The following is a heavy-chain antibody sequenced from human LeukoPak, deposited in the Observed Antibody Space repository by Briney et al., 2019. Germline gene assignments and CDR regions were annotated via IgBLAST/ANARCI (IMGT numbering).Heavy chain of an antibody. V-gene: IGHV3-30*04. Sequence: GGSLRLSCVASGIDFKVYEMHWVRQSPGKGLEWVALISDNGLRTNYAESLKGRFIVSRDNSKNTMDLQMNDLRVEDTGVYFCARERRGYGYGTLDPWGQGTLVTISS. J-gene: IGHJ5*02. CDR2: ISDNGLRT. CDR1: GIDFKVYE. CDR3: ARERRGYGYGTLDP. D-gene: IGHD5-12*01.